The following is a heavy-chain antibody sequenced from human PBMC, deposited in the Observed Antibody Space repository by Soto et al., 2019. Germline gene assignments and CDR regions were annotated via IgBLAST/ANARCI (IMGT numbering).Heavy chain of an antibody. Sequence: EVQLLESGGGLVQPGGSLRLSCAASGFTFNNYAMTWVRQAPGKGLEWVSAISGGGDTTSYADSVKGRFTVSRDGSKNTLYLQMSSLRAEDTALYYCAKGLGGSGSLTPRVDFWGQGTLVTASS. J-gene: IGHJ4*02. CDR1: GFTFNNYA. CDR2: ISGGGDTT. CDR3: AKGLGGSGSLTPRVDF. D-gene: IGHD3-10*01. V-gene: IGHV3-23*01.